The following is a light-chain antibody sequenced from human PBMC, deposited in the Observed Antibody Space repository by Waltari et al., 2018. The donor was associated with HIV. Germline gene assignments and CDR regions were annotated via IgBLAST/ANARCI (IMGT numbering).Light chain of an antibody. CDR2: EDT. J-gene: IGLJ3*02. CDR1: ALPKNF. Sequence: SYELTQPPSVSVSPGQTARISCSGDALPKNFAYWYQQKSGQAPGLVIYEDTKRPSGIPGRFSASSSGTMATLTVSGAQVEDEADYYCYSTDTSGNHWVFGGGTRLTVL. V-gene: IGLV3-10*01. CDR3: YSTDTSGNHWV.